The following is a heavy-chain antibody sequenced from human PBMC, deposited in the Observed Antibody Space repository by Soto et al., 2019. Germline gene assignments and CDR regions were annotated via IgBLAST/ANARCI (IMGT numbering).Heavy chain of an antibody. D-gene: IGHD4-17*01. V-gene: IGHV3-13*01. CDR3: ARDLDGDLSFDY. CDR2: IGTAGDT. CDR1: GLTFCSYD. J-gene: IGHJ4*02. Sequence: GGSMRLSCAASGLTFCSYDMHWVRQATGKGLEWVSAIGTAGDTYYPGSVKGRFTISRENAKNSLYLQMNSLRAEDTAVYYCARDLDGDLSFDYWGQGTLVTVSS.